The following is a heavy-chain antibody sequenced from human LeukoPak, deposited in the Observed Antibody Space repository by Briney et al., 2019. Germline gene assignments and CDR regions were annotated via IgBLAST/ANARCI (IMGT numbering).Heavy chain of an antibody. CDR3: ARTKTTVAKVAFDI. Sequence: SETLSLTCTVSGGSISSYYWSWIRQPPGKGLEWFGYIYYSGSTNYNPSLKSRVTISVDTSKNQFSLKLSSVTAADTAVYYCARTKTTVAKVAFDIWGQGTMVTVSS. V-gene: IGHV4-59*01. CDR1: GGSISSYY. CDR2: IYYSGST. D-gene: IGHD4-17*01. J-gene: IGHJ3*02.